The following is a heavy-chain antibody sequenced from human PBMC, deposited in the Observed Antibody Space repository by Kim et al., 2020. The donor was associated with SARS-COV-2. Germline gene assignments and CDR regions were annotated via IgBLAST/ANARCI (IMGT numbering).Heavy chain of an antibody. D-gene: IGHD3-16*01. CDR2: ISHSGST. Sequence: SETLSLTCTVSGGSVSSGSYYLFWIRQPPVQGLEWLGYISHSGSTFYNPSLKSRVTISVDMSKNQFSLRLSSVTAADTAVYYCARDMFGGYGAFDIWGQG. CDR1: GGSVSSGSYY. J-gene: IGHJ3*02. CDR3: ARDMFGGYGAFDI. V-gene: IGHV4-61*01.